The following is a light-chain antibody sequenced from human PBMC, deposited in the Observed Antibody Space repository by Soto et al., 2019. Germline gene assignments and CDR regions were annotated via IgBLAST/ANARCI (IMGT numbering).Light chain of an antibody. V-gene: IGKV3-11*01. CDR2: DVS. J-gene: IGKJ1*01. CDR3: QQYYSYPRT. Sequence: IVFTQSPATLSLSPGKRATRSCRASQNISSYLIWYQQQPGQAPRILIYDVSNRATGIPARFSGSGSGTDFTLTISCLQSEDFATYDCQQYYSYPRTFGQGTKVDNK. CDR1: QNISSY.